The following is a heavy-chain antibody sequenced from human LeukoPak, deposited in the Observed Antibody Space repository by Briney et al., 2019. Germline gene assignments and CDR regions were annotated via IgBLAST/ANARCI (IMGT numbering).Heavy chain of an antibody. J-gene: IGHJ4*02. CDR1: GFTFSSYE. CDR3: AREPLYYYDSSGSFDY. Sequence: PGGSLRLSCAASGFTFSSYEMNWVRQAPGKGLEWVSYISSSGSTIYYADSVKGRFTIPRDNAKNSLYLQMNSLRAEDTAVYYCAREPLYYYDSSGSFDYWGQGTLVTVSS. V-gene: IGHV3-48*03. CDR2: ISSSGSTI. D-gene: IGHD3-22*01.